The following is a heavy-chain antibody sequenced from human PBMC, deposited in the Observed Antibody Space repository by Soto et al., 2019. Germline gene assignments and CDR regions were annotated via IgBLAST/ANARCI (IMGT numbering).Heavy chain of an antibody. Sequence: EVQLVETGGGLIQPGGSLRLSCAASGFTVSSNYMSWVRQAPGKGLEWVSVIYSGGSTYYADSVKGPFTISRDKSKNPVYLQMNSLRAEDAAVYYCATKRGYSYGYDFWGQGTLVTVSS. J-gene: IGHJ4*02. CDR1: GFTVSSNY. V-gene: IGHV3-53*02. CDR2: IYSGGST. D-gene: IGHD5-18*01. CDR3: ATKRGYSYGYDF.